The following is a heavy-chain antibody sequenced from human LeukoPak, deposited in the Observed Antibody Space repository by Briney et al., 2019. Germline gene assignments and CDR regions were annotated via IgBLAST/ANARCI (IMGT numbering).Heavy chain of an antibody. Sequence: SETLSLTCTVSGDSISSYYWSWIRQSPGKGLTWIGYVLHGGTAEYNRSLKNRVSMSVDTSKRRVSLRLTSVTAADTAVHYCARHGSVIGADDAFDMWGQGTRAIVSS. D-gene: IGHD3-22*01. CDR2: VLHGGTA. CDR1: GDSISSYY. V-gene: IGHV4-59*08. CDR3: ARHGSVIGADDAFDM. J-gene: IGHJ3*02.